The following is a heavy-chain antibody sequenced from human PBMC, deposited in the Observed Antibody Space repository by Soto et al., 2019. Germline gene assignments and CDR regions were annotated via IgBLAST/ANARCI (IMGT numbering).Heavy chain of an antibody. J-gene: IGHJ4*02. CDR1: GGSVSSGSYY. Sequence: PSETLSLTCTVSGGSVSSGSYYWSWIRQPPGKGLEWIGYIYYSGSTNYNPSLKSRVTISVDTSKNQFSLKLSSVTAADTAVYYCARVNREGGYDSYYFDYWGQGTLVTVSS. CDR3: ARVNREGGYDSYYFDY. V-gene: IGHV4-61*01. D-gene: IGHD5-12*01. CDR2: IYYSGST.